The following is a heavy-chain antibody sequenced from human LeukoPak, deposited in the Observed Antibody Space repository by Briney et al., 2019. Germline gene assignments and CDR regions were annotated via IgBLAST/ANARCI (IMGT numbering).Heavy chain of an antibody. CDR2: INNDGSST. CDR3: ARRQTTTSGFDH. CDR1: GFTFSSYR. J-gene: IGHJ4*02. Sequence: GGSLRLSCAASGFTFSSYRMHWVRQSPGKGLVWVSRINNDGSSTKYADSVKGRFTISRDNAKNTLYLQMHSLRAEDTALYYCARRQTTTSGFDHWGQGTLVTVSS. D-gene: IGHD1-7*01. V-gene: IGHV3-74*03.